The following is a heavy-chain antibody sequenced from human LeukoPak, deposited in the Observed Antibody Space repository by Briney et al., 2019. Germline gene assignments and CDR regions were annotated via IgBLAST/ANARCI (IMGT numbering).Heavy chain of an antibody. CDR3: AGASCGGICYLIDH. J-gene: IGHJ4*02. CDR2: ISDDGRNK. D-gene: IGHD2-21*01. CDR1: GFTFSNYA. V-gene: IGHV3-30*04. Sequence: GGSLRLFCVGSGFTFSNYAMHWVRQAPGKGLEWLAAISDDGRNKHYADSVRGRLTISRDNSKNTLYLQMNSLTAEDTAVYYCAGASCGGICYLIDHWSQGTLVTVSS.